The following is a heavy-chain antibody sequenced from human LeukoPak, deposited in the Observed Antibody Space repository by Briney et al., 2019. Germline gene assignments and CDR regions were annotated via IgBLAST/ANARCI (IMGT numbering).Heavy chain of an antibody. CDR1: GFTFSSFG. CDR2: LYSGGST. V-gene: IGHV3-53*01. Sequence: PGGSLRLSCAASGFTFSSFGMHWVRQAPGKGLEWVSVLYSGGSTYYADSVKGRFTISRDNSKNTLYLQMNSLRAEDTAVYYCARAPRMVHFDYWGQGTLVTVSS. J-gene: IGHJ4*02. D-gene: IGHD6-13*01. CDR3: ARAPRMVHFDY.